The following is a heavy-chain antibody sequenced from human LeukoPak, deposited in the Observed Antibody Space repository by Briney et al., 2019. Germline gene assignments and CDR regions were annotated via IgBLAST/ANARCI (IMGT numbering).Heavy chain of an antibody. J-gene: IGHJ4*02. D-gene: IGHD3-22*01. V-gene: IGHV3-23*01. Sequence: GGSLRLFCAASGFTFSSYSMNWVRQAPGKGLEWVSHITASGTAMFYADSVKGRFTISRDNSKNTLYVQVNSLGTEDTAAYYCAKGSYYDSSGSFYFDYWGQGTLVTVSS. CDR1: GFTFSSYS. CDR3: AKGSYYDSSGSFYFDY. CDR2: ITASGTAM.